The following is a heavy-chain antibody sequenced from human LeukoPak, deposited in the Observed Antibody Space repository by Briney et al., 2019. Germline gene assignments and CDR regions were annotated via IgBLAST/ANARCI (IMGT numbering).Heavy chain of an antibody. CDR2: INPNRGGT. D-gene: IGHD3-10*01. CDR1: GYTFTGYY. J-gene: IGHJ4*02. CDR3: ASEYGSGSYHYY. Sequence: ASVKVSCKASGYTFTGYYMHWVRQAPGQGLDGMGWINPNRGGTNYAKKFQGRVTMTRDTSIGTAYMELSRLRSDDTAVYYCASEYGSGSYHYYWGQGTLVTVSS. V-gene: IGHV1-2*02.